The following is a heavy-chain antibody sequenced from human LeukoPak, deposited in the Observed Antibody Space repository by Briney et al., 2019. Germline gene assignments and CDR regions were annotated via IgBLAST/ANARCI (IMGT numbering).Heavy chain of an antibody. CDR1: GYTFTDYY. J-gene: IGHJ4*02. V-gene: IGHV1-2*02. CDR2: INPNSGET. D-gene: IGHD4-11*01. Sequence: GASVKVSCKTSGYTFTDYYIHWVRQAPGQGLEGMGWINPNSGETNSAQKFQGRVTMTGDTSIRTAYMELRRVTSDDTAVYYCARDRDYSNTERGFDYWGQGTPVTVSS. CDR3: ARDRDYSNTERGFDY.